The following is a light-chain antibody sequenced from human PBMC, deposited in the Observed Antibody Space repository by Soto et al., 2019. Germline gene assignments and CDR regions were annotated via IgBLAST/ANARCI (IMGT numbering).Light chain of an antibody. Sequence: QSALTQPASVSGSPGQSITISCTGTSSDVGGYDFVSWYQQRPGKAPKLIIYDVSNRPSGVSNRFSGSESGNTASLTISGLQAEDEADYYCTSYTRSDIGVFGGGTKLTVL. CDR2: DVS. CDR1: SSDVGGYDF. V-gene: IGLV2-14*01. J-gene: IGLJ3*02. CDR3: TSYTRSDIGV.